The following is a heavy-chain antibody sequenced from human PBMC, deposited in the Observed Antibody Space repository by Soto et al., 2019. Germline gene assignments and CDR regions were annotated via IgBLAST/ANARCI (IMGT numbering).Heavy chain of an antibody. D-gene: IGHD1-1*01. Sequence: RHSYTASELNFVNRAMHWIRHAKGKGLEWVSGISWDSTTVGYADSVKGRFTISRDDAKNSLYLQMNSLRREDTALYYCVQGRNPTMATPLDFLGQGTLVTV. CDR1: ELNFVNRA. CDR2: ISWDSTTV. CDR3: VQGRNPTMATPLDF. V-gene: IGHV3-9*01. J-gene: IGHJ4*02.